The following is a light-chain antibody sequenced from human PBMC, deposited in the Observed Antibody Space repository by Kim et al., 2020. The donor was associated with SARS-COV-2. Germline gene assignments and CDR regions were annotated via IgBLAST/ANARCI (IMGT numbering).Light chain of an antibody. Sequence: SSELTQDPAVSVALGQTVRITCQGDSLRSYYASWYQQKPGQAPVLVIYGKNNRPSGIPDRFSGSTSGNTASLTITGAQAEDEADYYCNSRDSSDNHYVFG. J-gene: IGLJ1*01. CDR1: SLRSYY. CDR2: GKN. CDR3: NSRDSSDNHYV. V-gene: IGLV3-19*01.